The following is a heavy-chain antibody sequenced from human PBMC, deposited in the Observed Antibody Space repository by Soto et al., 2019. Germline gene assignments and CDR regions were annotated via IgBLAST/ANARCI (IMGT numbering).Heavy chain of an antibody. CDR3: ARHYGAYNNYYMDV. D-gene: IGHD4-17*01. CDR2: IDPGDSDT. CDR1: GYNFPTFW. J-gene: IGHJ6*03. V-gene: IGHV5-51*01. Sequence: GESLKISCKASGYNFPTFWIGWVRQLPGKGLDWVGSIDPGDSDTRYSPPFQGHVTISADKSIGTAYLHWSSLQASDSATYYCARHYGAYNNYYMDVWGKGTTVTVSS.